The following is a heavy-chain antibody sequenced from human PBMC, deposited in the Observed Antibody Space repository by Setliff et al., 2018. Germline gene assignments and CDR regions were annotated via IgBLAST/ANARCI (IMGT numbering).Heavy chain of an antibody. J-gene: IGHJ4*02. Sequence: GESLKISCAASGFTFSSYTMNWVRQAPGKGLEWVSYISSSSRTKYYADSVKGRFTISRDNAKNSLYLQMNSLRAEDTAVYYCARDGGEYWGQGTLVTVSS. V-gene: IGHV3-48*04. CDR1: GFTFSSYT. CDR3: ARDGGEY. CDR2: ISSSSRTK. D-gene: IGHD3-16*01.